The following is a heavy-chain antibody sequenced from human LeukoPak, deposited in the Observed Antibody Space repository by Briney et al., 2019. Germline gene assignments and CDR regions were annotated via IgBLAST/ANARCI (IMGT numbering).Heavy chain of an antibody. CDR3: ASVDIAMVTRRFGI. CDR2: INHSGST. J-gene: IGHJ3*02. Sequence: SEPLSLTCAVYGGSFSGYYWSWIRQPPGKALEWIGEINHSGSTNYNPPLKSRVTISVDTSKNQFSLKLSSVTAADTAVYYCASVDIAMVTRRFGIWGQGTMGTVSS. V-gene: IGHV4-34*01. D-gene: IGHD5-18*01. CDR1: GGSFSGYY.